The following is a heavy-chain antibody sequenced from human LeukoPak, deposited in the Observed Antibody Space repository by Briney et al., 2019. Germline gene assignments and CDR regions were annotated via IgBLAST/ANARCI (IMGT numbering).Heavy chain of an antibody. D-gene: IGHD6-19*01. J-gene: IGHJ5*02. V-gene: IGHV3-64*01. Sequence: GGSLRLSCAASAFTFSSYAMHWVRQAPGKGLEYVSAISSNGGSTYYANSVKGRFTISRDNSKNTLYLQMGSLRAEDMAVYYCARSAGGWYRNNWFDPWGQGTLVTASS. CDR2: ISSNGGST. CDR1: AFTFSSYA. CDR3: ARSAGGWYRNNWFDP.